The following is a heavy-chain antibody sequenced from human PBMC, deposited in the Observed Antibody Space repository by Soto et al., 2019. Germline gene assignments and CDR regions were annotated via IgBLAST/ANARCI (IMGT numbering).Heavy chain of an antibody. CDR3: VRHAQWIIRAY. CDR1: GGSFSGYY. V-gene: IGHV4-34*01. CDR2: INHSGSI. Sequence: SETLSLTCAVYGGSFSGYYWTWIRQPPGTGLEWIGEINHSGSINYNPSLKSRVTISVDTSKNQFSLKLTSVTAADTAVYYCVRHAQWIIRAYWGQGSLVTVSS. J-gene: IGHJ4*02. D-gene: IGHD5-12*01.